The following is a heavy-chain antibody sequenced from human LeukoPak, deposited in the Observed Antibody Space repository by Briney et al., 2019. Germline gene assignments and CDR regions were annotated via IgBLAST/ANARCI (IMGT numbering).Heavy chain of an antibody. CDR1: GFTFGDYA. V-gene: IGHV3-49*04. Sequence: SGRSLRLSCTASGFTFGDYAMSWVRQAPGKGLEWVGFIRSKAYGGTTEYAASVKGRFTISRDDSKSIAYLQMNSLKTEDTAVYYCTRDDYYYYYGMDVWGQGTTVTVSS. J-gene: IGHJ6*02. CDR3: TRDDYYYYYGMDV. CDR2: IRSKAYGGTT.